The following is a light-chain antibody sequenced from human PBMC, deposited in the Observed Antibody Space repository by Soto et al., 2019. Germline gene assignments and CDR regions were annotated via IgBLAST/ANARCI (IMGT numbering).Light chain of an antibody. V-gene: IGKV3-20*01. CDR3: KQYGSSPS. J-gene: IGKJ1*01. CDR1: QSISSSY. Sequence: EIVLTQSPGTLSLSPGERATLSCRASQSISSSYVAWYQQKPGQAPRLLIYGAFSRATGIPDRFSGSGSGTDFTLTISRLEPEDFAVYYCKQYGSSPSFGQGTKVDIK. CDR2: GAF.